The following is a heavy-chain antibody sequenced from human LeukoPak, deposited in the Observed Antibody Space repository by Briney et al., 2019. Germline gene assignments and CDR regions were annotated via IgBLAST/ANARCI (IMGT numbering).Heavy chain of an antibody. CDR2: TYYRSKWYN. CDR3: GGYDILTGYY. V-gene: IGHV6-1*01. Sequence: SQTLSLTCAISGDSVSSNSAAWNWIRQSPSRGLEWLGRTYYRSKWYNDYAVSVKSRITINPDTSKNQFSLKLSSVTAADTAVYYCGGYDILTGYYWGQGTLVTVSS. D-gene: IGHD3-9*01. CDR1: GDSVSSNSAA. J-gene: IGHJ4*02.